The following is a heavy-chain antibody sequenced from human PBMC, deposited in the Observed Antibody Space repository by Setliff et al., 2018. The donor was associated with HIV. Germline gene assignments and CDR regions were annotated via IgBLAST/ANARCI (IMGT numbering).Heavy chain of an antibody. V-gene: IGHV1-3*01. D-gene: IGHD1-1*01. CDR2: INAGNGNT. CDR3: AREQQLSLRDALDI. J-gene: IGHJ3*02. CDR1: GGTLSNYV. Sequence: ASVKVSCKTSGGTLSNYVITWVRQAPGQGLEWMAWINAGNGNTKYSQRFQGRVTITRDTSASTVYMELSSLRSEDTAVYYCAREQQLSLRDALDIWGQGTMVTVSS.